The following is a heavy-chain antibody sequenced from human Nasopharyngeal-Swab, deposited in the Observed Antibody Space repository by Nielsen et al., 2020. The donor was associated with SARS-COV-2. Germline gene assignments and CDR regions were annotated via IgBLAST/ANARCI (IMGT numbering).Heavy chain of an antibody. Sequence: ASVKVSCKASGYTFTGYYMHWVRQAPGQGLEWMGRINPNSGGTNYAQKFQGRVTMTRDTSISTAYMELSRLRSDDTAVYYCARDPGDSSGYYYYFDYWGQGTLVTVSS. J-gene: IGHJ4*02. CDR3: ARDPGDSSGYYYYFDY. V-gene: IGHV1-2*06. D-gene: IGHD3-22*01. CDR2: INPNSGGT. CDR1: GYTFTGYY.